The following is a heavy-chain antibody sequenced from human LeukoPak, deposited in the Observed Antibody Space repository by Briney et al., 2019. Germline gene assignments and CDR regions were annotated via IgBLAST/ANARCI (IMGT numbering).Heavy chain of an antibody. CDR3: ARDGLTVAGTEFDY. V-gene: IGHV3-48*02. J-gene: IGHJ4*02. Sequence: PGGSLRLSCAASGFTFRAYRMYWVRQAPGRGLEWVSDISGGSASIFYADSVKGRFTISRDNAKNSLYLQMNSPRDEDTAVYYCARDGLTVAGTEFDYWGQGTLVTVSS. D-gene: IGHD6-19*01. CDR2: ISGGSASI. CDR1: GFTFRAYR.